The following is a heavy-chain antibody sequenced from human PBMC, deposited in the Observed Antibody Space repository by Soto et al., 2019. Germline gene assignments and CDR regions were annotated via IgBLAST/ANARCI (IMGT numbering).Heavy chain of an antibody. V-gene: IGHV3-64D*08. J-gene: IGHJ4*02. CDR3: VKDLTRHFWKTDY. CDR1: GFTFSSYA. D-gene: IGHD3-3*02. CDR2: ISSNGGST. Sequence: PGGSLRLSCSASGFTFSSYAMHWVRQAPGKGLEYVSAISSNGGSTYYADSVKGRFTISRDNSKNTLYLQMSSLRAEDTAVYYCVKDLTRHFWKTDYWGQGTLVTVSS.